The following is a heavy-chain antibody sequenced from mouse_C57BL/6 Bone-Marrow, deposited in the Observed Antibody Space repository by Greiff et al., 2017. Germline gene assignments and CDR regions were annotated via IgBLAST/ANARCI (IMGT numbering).Heavy chain of an antibody. CDR2: IYPGDGDT. CDR1: GYAFSSSW. J-gene: IGHJ2*01. CDR3: ARNDYGSRRDY. Sequence: VKLMESGPELVKPGASVKISCKASGYAFSSSWMNWVKQRPGKGLEWIGRIYPGDGDTNYNGKFKGKATLTADKSSSTAYMQLSSLTSEDSAVYFCARNDYGSRRDYWGQGTTLTVSS. V-gene: IGHV1-82*01. D-gene: IGHD1-1*01.